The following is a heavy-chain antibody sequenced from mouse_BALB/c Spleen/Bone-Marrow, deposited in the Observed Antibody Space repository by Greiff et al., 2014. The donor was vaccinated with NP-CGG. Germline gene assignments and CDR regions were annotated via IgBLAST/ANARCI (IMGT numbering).Heavy chain of an antibody. V-gene: IGHV1-69*02. CDR3: TRGGNYGWYFDV. D-gene: IGHD2-1*01. CDR2: IYPSDSYT. CDR1: GHTFTSYW. J-gene: IGHJ1*01. Sequence: QVQLQQSGAELVRPGASVKLSCKASGHTFTSYWINWVKQRPGQGLEWIGNIYPSDSYTNYNQKFKDKATLTVDKSSSTAYMQLSSPTSEDSAVYYCTRGGNYGWYFDVWGAGTTVTVSS.